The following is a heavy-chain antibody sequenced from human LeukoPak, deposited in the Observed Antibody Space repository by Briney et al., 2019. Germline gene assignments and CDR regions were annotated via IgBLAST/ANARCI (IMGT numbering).Heavy chain of an antibody. V-gene: IGHV3-7*01. D-gene: IGHD5-12*01. Sequence: GGSLRLSCAASGFTLSTYWMSWVRQAPGKGLEWVANTNQEGSEKYYVDFVKGRFTISKDNAKNALYLQMNSLRAEDTAVYYCARDPKWLDYWGQGTLVTVSS. CDR1: GFTLSTYW. CDR3: ARDPKWLDY. CDR2: TNQEGSEK. J-gene: IGHJ4*02.